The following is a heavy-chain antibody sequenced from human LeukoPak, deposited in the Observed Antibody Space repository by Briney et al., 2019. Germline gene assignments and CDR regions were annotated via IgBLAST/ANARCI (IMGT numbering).Heavy chain of an antibody. Sequence: PGGALRLSCATSGFTFNNYAMTWVRQAPGKGVEWVSTISGSGAATSYADSVKCRFTISRDNSKNTMYLQMPSLRAEDTAVYYCAIQPLYDYIWENWGQGTLVTVSS. CDR3: AIQPLYDYIWEN. CDR2: ISGSGAAT. J-gene: IGHJ4*02. V-gene: IGHV3-23*01. D-gene: IGHD3-16*01. CDR1: GFTFNNYA.